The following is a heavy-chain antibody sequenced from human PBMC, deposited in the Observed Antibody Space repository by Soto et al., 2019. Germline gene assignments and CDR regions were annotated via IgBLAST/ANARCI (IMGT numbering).Heavy chain of an antibody. J-gene: IGHJ6*02. CDR2: INHSGST. Sequence: SETLSLTCAVYGGSFSVYYWRWIRHPPGKGLEWIGEINHSGSTNYNPSLKSRVTISVDTSKNQFSLKLSSVTAADTAVYYCARGLQLWLLDYYYGMDVWGQGTTVTVSS. V-gene: IGHV4-34*01. D-gene: IGHD5-18*01. CDR1: GGSFSVYY. CDR3: ARGLQLWLLDYYYGMDV.